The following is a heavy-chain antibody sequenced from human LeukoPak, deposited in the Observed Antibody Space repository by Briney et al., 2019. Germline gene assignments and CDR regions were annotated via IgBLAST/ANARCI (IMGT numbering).Heavy chain of an antibody. D-gene: IGHD2-15*01. V-gene: IGHV4-34*01. CDR2: INHSGGT. Sequence: PSETLSLTCAVYGASFTGYYWSRFRQPPGKGLEWIGEINHSGGTNYNPSLKSRVTISLDTSNNRFSLKLSSVTAADTAVYYCARLLPLQGGDVWGQGTTVTVSS. J-gene: IGHJ6*02. CDR3: ARLLPLQGGDV. CDR1: GASFTGYY.